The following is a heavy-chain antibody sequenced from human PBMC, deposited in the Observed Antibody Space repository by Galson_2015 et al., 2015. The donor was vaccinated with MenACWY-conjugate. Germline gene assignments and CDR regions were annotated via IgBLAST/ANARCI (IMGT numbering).Heavy chain of an antibody. CDR2: ISSSSSYI. Sequence: SLRLSCAASGFTFRSYSMNWVRQAPGKGLEWVSSISSSSSYIYYADSVKGRFTISRDNAKNSLYLQMNSLRAEDTAVYYCARDPSASSSWFGYWGQGTLVTVSS. J-gene: IGHJ4*02. CDR3: ARDPSASSSWFGY. V-gene: IGHV3-21*01. CDR1: GFTFRSYS. D-gene: IGHD6-13*01.